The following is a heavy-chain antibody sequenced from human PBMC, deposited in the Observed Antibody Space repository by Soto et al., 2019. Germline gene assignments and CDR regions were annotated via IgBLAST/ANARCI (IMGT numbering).Heavy chain of an antibody. J-gene: IGHJ4*02. D-gene: IGHD6-6*01. CDR2: ISDDGDNK. Sequence: QVQLVESGGGVVQPGRSLRLSCAASGFTLTNYAMHWVRQAPGKGLEWLAVISDDGDNKHYADSVKGRFTISRDNSNKTLYLQMNSLRPEDTAVYYCVRDRYSSSTLFDYWGQGTLVTVSS. CDR1: GFTLTNYA. V-gene: IGHV3-30-3*01. CDR3: VRDRYSSSTLFDY.